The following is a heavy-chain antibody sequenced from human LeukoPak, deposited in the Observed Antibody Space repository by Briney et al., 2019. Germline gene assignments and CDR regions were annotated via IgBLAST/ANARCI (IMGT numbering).Heavy chain of an antibody. D-gene: IGHD6-19*01. CDR1: GGSISSYY. V-gene: IGHV4-59*01. CDR2: IYYSGST. CDR3: ARVGWFDAFDI. Sequence: SETLSLTCTVSGGSISSYYWSWIRQPPGKGLEWIGYIYYSGSTNYNPSLKSRVTISVDTSKNQFSLRLSSVTAADTAVYYCARVGWFDAFDIWGQGTMVTVSS. J-gene: IGHJ3*02.